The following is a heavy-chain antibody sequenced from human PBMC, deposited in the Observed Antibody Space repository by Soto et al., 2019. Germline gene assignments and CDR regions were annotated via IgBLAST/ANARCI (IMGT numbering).Heavy chain of an antibody. CDR1: GYTFTSYA. V-gene: IGHV1-3*01. CDR2: INAGNGNT. Sequence: QVQLVQSGAEVKKPGASVKVSCKASGYTFTSYAMHWVRQAPGQRLEWMGWINAGNGNTKYSQKFQGRVTITRDTXXSXAXXELSSLRSEDTAVYYCASRRVGSSGRYPQIGAFDIWGQGTMVTVSS. CDR3: ASRRVGSSGRYPQIGAFDI. J-gene: IGHJ3*02. D-gene: IGHD3-22*01.